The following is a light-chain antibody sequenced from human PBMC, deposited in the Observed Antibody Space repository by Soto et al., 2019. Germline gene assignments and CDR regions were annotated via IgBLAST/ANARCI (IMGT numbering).Light chain of an antibody. CDR1: QSVNRN. Sequence: EILVTQSPGTLSVSPGDRVILSCRASQSVNRNLAWYQQKSGQSPRLLIYDVSIRATGVPARFSGTGSETDFTLTISGLQSEDSAVYFCQQYNNWPFSFGQGTRLEI. J-gene: IGKJ5*01. V-gene: IGKV3-15*01. CDR2: DVS. CDR3: QQYNNWPFS.